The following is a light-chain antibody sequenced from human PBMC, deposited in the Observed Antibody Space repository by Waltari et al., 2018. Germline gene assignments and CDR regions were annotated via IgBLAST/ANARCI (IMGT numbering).Light chain of an antibody. CDR3: CAYAGSYILL. V-gene: IGLV2-11*01. Sequence: QSALTQPRSVSGSPGQSVTISCTGTRSDIGGHNDVSWYQQHPGKAPKVTIYDVSKRPSGVPDRFSGSKSDSTASLTISGLQADDEADYYCCAYAGSYILLFGGGTKLTVL. CDR2: DVS. CDR1: RSDIGGHND. J-gene: IGLJ3*02.